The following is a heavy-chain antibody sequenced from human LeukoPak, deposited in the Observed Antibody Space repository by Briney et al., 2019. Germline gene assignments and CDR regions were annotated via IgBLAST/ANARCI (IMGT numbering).Heavy chain of an antibody. Sequence: GGSLRLSCAASGFTFSGLWMHWVRQAPGKGLVWVSRIKSDGSSTSYADSVKGRFTISRDNAKNTLYLQMNSLRVEDTAVYYCAKSDYFDSWGQGTLVTVSS. CDR2: IKSDGSST. J-gene: IGHJ4*02. CDR1: GFTFSGLW. V-gene: IGHV3-74*01. CDR3: AKSDYFDS.